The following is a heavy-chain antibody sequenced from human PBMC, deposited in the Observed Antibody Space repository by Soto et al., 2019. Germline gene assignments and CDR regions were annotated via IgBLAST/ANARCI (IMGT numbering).Heavy chain of an antibody. J-gene: IGHJ4*02. CDR1: GDSVSSNSAA. Sequence: SQTLSLTCAISGDSVSSNSAAWNWIRQSPSRGLEWLGRTYYRSKWYNDYAVSVKSRITINPDTSKNQFSLKLSSVTAADTAVYYCARLGYSSGWSLFDNWGQGTLVTVSS. V-gene: IGHV6-1*01. CDR3: ARLGYSSGWSLFDN. D-gene: IGHD6-19*01. CDR2: TYYRSKWYN.